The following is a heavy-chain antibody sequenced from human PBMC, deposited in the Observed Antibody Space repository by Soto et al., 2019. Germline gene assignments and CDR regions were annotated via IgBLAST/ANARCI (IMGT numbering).Heavy chain of an antibody. CDR1: GVTFSNAC. CDR3: TTGRISQYRYGRNFDY. D-gene: IGHD5-18*01. J-gene: IGHJ4*02. Sequence: EVQLVESGGGLVKPGGSLRLSCAASGVTFSNACLSWVRQAPGKGLEWVGRIKSTTDGGTTDYAAPVKGRFTISRDESNNPLYRQMNSLKTEDTAVYYCTTGRISQYRYGRNFDYWGQGTLVNGSS. V-gene: IGHV3-15*01. CDR2: IKSTTDGGTT.